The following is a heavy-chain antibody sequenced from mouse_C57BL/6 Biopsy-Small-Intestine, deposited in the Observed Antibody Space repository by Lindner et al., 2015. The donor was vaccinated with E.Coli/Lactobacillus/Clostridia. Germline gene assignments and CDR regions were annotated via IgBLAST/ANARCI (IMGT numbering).Heavy chain of an antibody. J-gene: IGHJ4*01. Sequence: SVKVSCKASGNTFTDYYIHWVRQAPGQGLEWMGWMNPKTGATTYAQKFQGRVAMTRDTSISTAYMDLSRLTSDDTAVYYCARGSSLITGTRWFDPWGQGTLVTVSS. CDR3: ARGSSLITGTRWFDP. CDR2: MNPKTGAT. V-gene: IGHV1-84*02. D-gene: IGHD4-1*01. CDR1: GNTFTDYY.